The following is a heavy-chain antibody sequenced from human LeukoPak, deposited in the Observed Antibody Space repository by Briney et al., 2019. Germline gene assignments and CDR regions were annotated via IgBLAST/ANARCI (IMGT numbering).Heavy chain of an antibody. V-gene: IGHV3-30*01. CDR1: GFTFSSYA. CDR3: ARDGTYYYDSSGYYYSYYYYYMDV. CDR2: ISYDGGNK. D-gene: IGHD3-22*01. J-gene: IGHJ6*03. Sequence: GRSLRLSCAASGFTFSSYAMHWVRQAPGKGLEWVAVISYDGGNKYYADSVKGRFTISRDNSKNTLYLQMNSLRAEDTAVYYCARDGTYYYDSSGYYYSYYYYYMDVWGKGTTVTVSS.